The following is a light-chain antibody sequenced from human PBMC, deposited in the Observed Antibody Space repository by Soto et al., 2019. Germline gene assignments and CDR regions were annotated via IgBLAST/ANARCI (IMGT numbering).Light chain of an antibody. CDR3: QQYHNWPQT. J-gene: IGKJ1*01. Sequence: EIVMTQSPGTLSVSPGERATLSCRARQSVSSSLVWYQQKPGQAPRLLIYGASTRATGIPDKFSGSGSGTEFTLTISSLQSEDFAVYYCQQYHNWPQTFGQGTKVEIK. V-gene: IGKV3-15*01. CDR2: GAS. CDR1: QSVSSS.